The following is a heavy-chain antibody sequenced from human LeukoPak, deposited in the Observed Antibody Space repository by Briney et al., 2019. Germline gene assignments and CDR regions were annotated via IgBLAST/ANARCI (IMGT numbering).Heavy chain of an antibody. V-gene: IGHV3-21*01. CDR3: ARDNYYDRPYYFDY. Sequence: GGSLRLSCAASGFTFSSYSMNWVRQAPGKGLEWVSSISSSSSYIYYADSVKGRFTISRDNARNSLYLQMNSLRAEDTAVYYCARDNYYDRPYYFDYWGQGTLVTVSS. J-gene: IGHJ4*02. CDR2: ISSSSSYI. D-gene: IGHD3-22*01. CDR1: GFTFSSYS.